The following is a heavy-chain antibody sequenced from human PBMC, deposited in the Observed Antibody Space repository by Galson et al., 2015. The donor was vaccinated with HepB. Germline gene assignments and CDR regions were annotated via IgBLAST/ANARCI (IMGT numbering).Heavy chain of an antibody. CDR2: ISYDGSNK. CDR3: AKGLSYYYDSSGYYQPYYYYYMDV. V-gene: IGHV3-30*18. Sequence: SLRLSCAASGFTFSSYGMHWVRQAPGKGLEWVAVISYDGSNKYYADSVKGRFTISRDNSKNTLYLQMNSLRAEDTAVYYCAKGLSYYYDSSGYYQPYYYYYMDVWGKGTTVTVSS. J-gene: IGHJ6*03. D-gene: IGHD3-22*01. CDR1: GFTFSSYG.